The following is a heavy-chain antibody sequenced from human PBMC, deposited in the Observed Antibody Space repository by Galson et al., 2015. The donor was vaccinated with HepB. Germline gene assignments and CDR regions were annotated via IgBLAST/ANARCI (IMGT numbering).Heavy chain of an antibody. CDR3: ARDRAGGFGAYGMDV. CDR1: GFTFSSYG. V-gene: IGHV3-33*01. CDR2: IWYDGSNK. Sequence: SLRLSCAASGFTFSSYGMHWVRQAPGKGLEWVAVIWYDGSNKYYADSVKGRFAISRDNSKNTLYLQMNSLRAEDTAVYYCARDRAGGFGAYGMDVWGQGTTVTVSS. J-gene: IGHJ6*02. D-gene: IGHD3-10*01.